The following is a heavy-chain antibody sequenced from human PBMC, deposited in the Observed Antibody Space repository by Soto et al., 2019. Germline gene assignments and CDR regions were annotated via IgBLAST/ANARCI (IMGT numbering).Heavy chain of an antibody. CDR1: GFTFRNYG. CDR2: IGLGSSTK. D-gene: IGHD3-22*01. CDR3: ARDQLYYNDISRRHLNAFLV. Sequence: GGSLRLSCAASGFTFRNYGMNWVRQAPGKGLEWVSYIGLGSSTKYYADSVEGRFTISRDNAKNSLYLQMNSLRAEDTAVYYCARDQLYYNDISRRHLNAFLVSDPTPIVTVS. V-gene: IGHV3-48*01. J-gene: IGHJ3*01.